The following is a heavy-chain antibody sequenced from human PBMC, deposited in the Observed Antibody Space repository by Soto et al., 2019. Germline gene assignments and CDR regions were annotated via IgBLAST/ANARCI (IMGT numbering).Heavy chain of an antibody. J-gene: IGHJ6*03. V-gene: IGHV3-23*01. CDR1: GFTFSSYA. CDR3: AKRGGFKFGELLPNPGYYYYYMDV. D-gene: IGHD3-10*01. Sequence: GGSLRLSCAASGFTFSSYAMSWVRQAPGKGLEWVSAISGSGGSTYYADSVKGRFTISRDNSKNTLYLQMNSLRAEDTAVYYCAKRGGFKFGELLPNPGYYYYYMDVWGKGTTVTVSS. CDR2: ISGSGGST.